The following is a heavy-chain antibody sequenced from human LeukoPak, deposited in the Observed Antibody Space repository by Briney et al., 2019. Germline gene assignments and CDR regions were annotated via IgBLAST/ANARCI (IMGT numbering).Heavy chain of an antibody. Sequence: GGSLRLSCAASGFTFSSYGMHWVRQAPGKGLEWVAFIRYDGSNKYYADSVKGRFTISRDNSKNTLYLQMNSLRAEDTAVYYCAKGHSSGYPYFDYWGQGTLVTVSS. V-gene: IGHV3-30*02. J-gene: IGHJ4*02. CDR3: AKGHSSGYPYFDY. D-gene: IGHD3-22*01. CDR2: IRYDGSNK. CDR1: GFTFSSYG.